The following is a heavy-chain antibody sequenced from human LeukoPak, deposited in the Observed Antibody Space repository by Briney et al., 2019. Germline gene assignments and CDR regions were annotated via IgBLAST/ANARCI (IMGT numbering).Heavy chain of an antibody. Sequence: SGPPQTKPTKTLTLICTLCRVPRSKSGVGVGWIRQPPGKTLEWLALIYWDDDKRYSPSLKSRLIITKDTSKNQVVLTLTNMDPVDTATDYCVHSQFLNFDYCCRGTLVTVSS. CDR1: RVPRSKSGVG. CDR3: VHSQFLNFDY. D-gene: IGHD2/OR15-2a*01. J-gene: IGHJ4*02. CDR2: IYWDDDK. V-gene: IGHV2-5*02.